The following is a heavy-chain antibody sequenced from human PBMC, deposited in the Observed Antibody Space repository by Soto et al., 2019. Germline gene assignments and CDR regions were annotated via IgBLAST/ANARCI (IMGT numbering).Heavy chain of an antibody. Sequence: SETLSLTCTVSGGSISSGGYYWSWIRQHPGKGLEWIGYIYYSGSTYYNPSLKSRVTISVDTSKNQFSRKLGSVTAAATAVYYCARVRKQKSPFNLILRCQGRGAFDIWGQGTMVTVSS. CDR1: GGSISSGGYY. CDR2: IYYSGST. CDR3: ARVRKQKSPFNLILRCQGRGAFDI. J-gene: IGHJ3*02. V-gene: IGHV4-31*03. D-gene: IGHD4-17*01.